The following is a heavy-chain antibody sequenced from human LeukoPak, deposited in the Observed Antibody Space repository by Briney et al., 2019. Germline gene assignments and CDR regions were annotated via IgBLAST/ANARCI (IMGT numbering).Heavy chain of an antibody. Sequence: SGPTLVKPTHTLTLLYTLSGFSLTTPGGDGAWIRQPPGKALEWLALIYWDDDQRYSPSLRNRLTITKDTSKNQVVLTLTNMDPVDTATYYCAHSGARGSGTANNYWGQGTLVTVSS. CDR1: GFSLTTPGGD. CDR3: AHSGARGSGTANNY. V-gene: IGHV2-5*02. D-gene: IGHD1-26*01. J-gene: IGHJ4*02. CDR2: IYWDDDQ.